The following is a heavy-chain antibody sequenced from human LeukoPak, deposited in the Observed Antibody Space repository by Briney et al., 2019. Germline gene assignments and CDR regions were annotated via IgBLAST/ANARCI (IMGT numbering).Heavy chain of an antibody. CDR3: ARGWRSITILRNWFGP. D-gene: IGHD3-3*01. CDR2: INHSGST. J-gene: IGHJ5*02. V-gene: IGHV4-34*01. Sequence: ASETLSLTCAVYGGSFSGYYWSWIRQPPGKGLEWIGEINHSGSTNYNPSLKSRVTISVDTSKNQFSLKLSSMTAADTAVYYCARGWRSITILRNWFGPWGQGTLVTVSS. CDR1: GGSFSGYY.